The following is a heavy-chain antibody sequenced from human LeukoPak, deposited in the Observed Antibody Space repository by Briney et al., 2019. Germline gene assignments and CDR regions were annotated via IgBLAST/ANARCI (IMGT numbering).Heavy chain of an antibody. CDR1: GGSITNDY. Sequence: SETLSLTCSVSGGSITNDYWSWIRQPAGRGLEWIGRIYSSGSTSYNASPKGRVTLSIDTSKHQISLRLTSVTAADTAVYYCAREGYDTSGYYAFANWGQGTLVSVSS. V-gene: IGHV4-4*07. J-gene: IGHJ4*02. D-gene: IGHD3-22*01. CDR2: IYSSGST. CDR3: AREGYDTSGYYAFAN.